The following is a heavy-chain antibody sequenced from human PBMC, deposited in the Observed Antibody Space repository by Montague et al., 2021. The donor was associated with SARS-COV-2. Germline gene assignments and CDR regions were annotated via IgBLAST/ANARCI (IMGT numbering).Heavy chain of an antibody. J-gene: IGHJ4*02. CDR2: TYYSGST. Sequence: SETLSLTCSVSGASMTSYYWTWVRQPPGKGLQWIGYTYYSGSTSYDPSLQSRLTMTVDTSKNQFPPRLMSVTAADSAVYYCARVEGMIGGITHFDYWGQGSPVTVSS. CDR3: ARVEGMIGGITHFDY. V-gene: IGHV4-59*01. CDR1: GASMTSYY. D-gene: IGHD2-21*01.